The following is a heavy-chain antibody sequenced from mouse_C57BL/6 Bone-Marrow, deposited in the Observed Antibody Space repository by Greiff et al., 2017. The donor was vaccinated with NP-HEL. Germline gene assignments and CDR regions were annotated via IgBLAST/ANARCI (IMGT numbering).Heavy chain of an antibody. D-gene: IGHD1-1*01. CDR2: INYDGSST. V-gene: IGHV5-16*01. J-gene: IGHJ2*01. CDR1: GFTFSDYY. CDR3: AREGMGYGSSYPFDY. Sequence: EVKLMESEGGLVQPGSSMKLSCTASGFTFSDYYMAWVRQVPEKGLEWVANINYDGSSTYYLDSLKSRFIISRDNAKNILYLQMSSLKSEDTATYYCAREGMGYGSSYPFDYWGQGTTLTVSS.